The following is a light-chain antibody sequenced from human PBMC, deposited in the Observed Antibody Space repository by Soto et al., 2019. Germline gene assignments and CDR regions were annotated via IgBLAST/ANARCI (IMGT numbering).Light chain of an antibody. CDR3: QVWDSSSDHVV. J-gene: IGLJ2*01. CDR1: NNGSKS. CDR2: YDS. Sequence: SSELTQPPSVSVAPGKTARITCGGNNNGSKSVHWYQQKPGQAPVLVIYYDSDRPSGIPERFSGSNSGNRATLTISRVEAGDEADYYCQVWDSSSDHVVFGGGTKVTVL. V-gene: IGLV3-21*04.